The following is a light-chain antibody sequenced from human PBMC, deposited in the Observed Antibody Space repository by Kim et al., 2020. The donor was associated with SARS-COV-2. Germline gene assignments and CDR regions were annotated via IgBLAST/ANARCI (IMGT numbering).Light chain of an antibody. CDR2: DAT. J-gene: IGKJ1*01. V-gene: IGKV3-15*01. Sequence: REERATLSGRASQTINNRLVWYQQKPGQAPRLLIYDATTRATGVPARFIGSGSETDFTLTISRLQSEDFAVEYCQQSNDWPPLTFGQGTKVDIK. CDR3: QQSNDWPPLT. CDR1: QTINNR.